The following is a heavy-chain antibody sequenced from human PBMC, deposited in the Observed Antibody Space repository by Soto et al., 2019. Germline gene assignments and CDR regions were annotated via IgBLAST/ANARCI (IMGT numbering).Heavy chain of an antibody. CDR3: ARRANSGYGGYHFDY. CDR2: IYYSGST. Sequence: QVQLQESGPGLVQPSETLSLTCTVSGGSISSYDWSWIRQPPGKGLEWIGYIYYSGSTNYNPSLTVRVIITLDTSTNQLSLQLSSATAADTAVYHGARRANSGYGGYHFDYWGQGTQVTVSS. V-gene: IGHV4-59*08. D-gene: IGHD5-12*01. CDR1: GGSISSYD. J-gene: IGHJ4*02.